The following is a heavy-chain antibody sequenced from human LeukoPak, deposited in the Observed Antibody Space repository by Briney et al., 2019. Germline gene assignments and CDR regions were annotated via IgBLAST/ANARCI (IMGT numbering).Heavy chain of an antibody. CDR3: ARDYDILTGYSPAY. CDR2: ISYDGSNK. V-gene: IGHV3-30*04. Sequence: QPGRSLRLSCAASGFTFSSYAMHWVRQAPGKGLEWVAVISYDGSNKYYADSVKGRFTISRDNSKNTLYLQMNSLRAEDTAVYYCARDYDILTGYSPAYWGQGTLVTVSS. D-gene: IGHD3-9*01. CDR1: GFTFSSYA. J-gene: IGHJ4*02.